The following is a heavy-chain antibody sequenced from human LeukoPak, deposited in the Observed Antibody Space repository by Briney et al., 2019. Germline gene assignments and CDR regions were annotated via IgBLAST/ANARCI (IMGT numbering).Heavy chain of an antibody. CDR1: GFTFSSCA. V-gene: IGHV3-30-3*01. D-gene: IGHD2-2*02. CDR2: ISYDGSNK. J-gene: IGHJ5*02. Sequence: PGGSLRLSCAASGFTFSSCAMHWVRQAPGKGLEWVAVISYDGSNKYYADSVKGRFTISRDNSKNTLYLQMNSLRAEDTAVYCCAREDLPGYCSSTSCYTGWFDPWGQGTLVTVSS. CDR3: AREDLPGYCSSTSCYTGWFDP.